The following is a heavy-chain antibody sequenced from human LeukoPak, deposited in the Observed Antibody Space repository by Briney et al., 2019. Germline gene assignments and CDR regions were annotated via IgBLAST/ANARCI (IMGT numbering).Heavy chain of an antibody. J-gene: IGHJ4*02. D-gene: IGHD3-22*01. V-gene: IGHV3-21*01. CDR1: GFTFSSFG. Sequence: GGSLRLSCAASGFTFSSFGMNWVRQAPGKGLEWVSSISSSSSYIYYADSVKGRFTISRDNAKNSLYLQMNSLRAEDTAVYYCARNYDSSGYYLDYWGQGTLVTVSS. CDR3: ARNYDSSGYYLDY. CDR2: ISSSSSYI.